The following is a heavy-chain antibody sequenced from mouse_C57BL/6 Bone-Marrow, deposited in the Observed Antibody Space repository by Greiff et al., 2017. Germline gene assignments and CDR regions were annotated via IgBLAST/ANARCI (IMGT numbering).Heavy chain of an antibody. D-gene: IGHD2-4*01. CDR1: GFTFSSYG. V-gene: IGHV5-6*01. CDR2: ISSGGSYT. J-gene: IGHJ3*01. Sequence: EVQVVESGGDLVKPGGSLKLSCAASGFTFSSYGMSLVRQTPDKRLEWVATISSGGSYTYYPDSVKGRFTISRDNAKNTLYLQMSSLKSEDTAMYYCARLGLRQFAYWGQGTLVTVSA. CDR3: ARLGLRQFAY.